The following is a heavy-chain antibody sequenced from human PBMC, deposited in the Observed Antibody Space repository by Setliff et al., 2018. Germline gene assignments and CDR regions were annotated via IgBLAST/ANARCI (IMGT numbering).Heavy chain of an antibody. J-gene: IGHJ1*01. V-gene: IGHV4-4*07. CDR1: GGSVKSHY. D-gene: IGHD1-26*01. CDR2: VYSNVGT. Sequence: SETLSLTCTVSGGSVKSHYWSWIRQTPEKGLEWIGRVYSNVGTNFNPSLKSRVTMSVDASKNQISLKLMSVTAADTAVYYCASRNSDGGPEYFQHWGQGALVTVSS. CDR3: ASRNSDGGPEYFQH.